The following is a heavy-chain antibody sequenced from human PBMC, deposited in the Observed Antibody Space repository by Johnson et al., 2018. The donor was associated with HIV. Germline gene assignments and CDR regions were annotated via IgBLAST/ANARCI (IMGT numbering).Heavy chain of an antibody. Sequence: QVQLVESGGDVVQPGRSLRLSCAASGFTFSTSAMHWVRQAPGKGLKWVATISYDGINKYYADSLKGRFAISRDNSRNTLDLRMDSLRVEDTAVYYCAKDFVAFWGRPADAFDIWGQGTMVTVSS. D-gene: IGHD3-16*01. CDR1: GFTFSTSA. CDR2: ISYDGINK. V-gene: IGHV3-30*09. J-gene: IGHJ3*02. CDR3: AKDFVAFWGRPADAFDI.